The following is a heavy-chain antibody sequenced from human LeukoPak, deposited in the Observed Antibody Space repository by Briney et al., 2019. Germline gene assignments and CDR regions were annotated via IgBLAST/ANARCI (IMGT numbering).Heavy chain of an antibody. V-gene: IGHV3-23*01. D-gene: IGHD1-26*01. CDR2: ISFSGRST. CDR3: AKDREKAVGATIFDR. J-gene: IGHJ4*02. CDR1: GFTFSDYD. Sequence: GGSVRLSCAVSGFTFSDYDMSWVRQAPGKGLEWVPGISFSGRSTNYADSVKGRFIISRDNSNNTLYLKMNSLRDKDTAVYYCAKDREKAVGATIFDRCGQGTLVTVSP.